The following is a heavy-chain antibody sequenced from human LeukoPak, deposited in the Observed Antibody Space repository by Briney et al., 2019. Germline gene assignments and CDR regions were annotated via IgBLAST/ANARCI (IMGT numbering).Heavy chain of an antibody. CDR2: IHPNSGGT. D-gene: IGHD2-2*02. V-gene: IGHV1-2*02. Sequence: ASVKVSCKASGYTFTGYYMHWVRQAPGQGLEGMGWIHPNSGGTNYAQKFQGRVTMTRDTSISTAYMELSRLRSDDTAVYYCARLYEGMFDPWGQGTLVTVSS. CDR3: ARLYEGMFDP. J-gene: IGHJ5*02. CDR1: GYTFTGYY.